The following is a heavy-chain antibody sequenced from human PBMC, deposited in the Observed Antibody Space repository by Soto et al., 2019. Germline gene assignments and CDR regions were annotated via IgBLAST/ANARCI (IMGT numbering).Heavy chain of an antibody. D-gene: IGHD6-19*01. CDR1: GGSVSSFF. CDR2: LYYGGST. CDR3: ARVRHGWTFFDY. V-gene: IGHV4-59*02. J-gene: IGHJ4*02. Sequence: SGTLSLTCTVSGGSVSSFFWSWIRQPPGRGLEWIGYLYYGGSTHYSPSLKSRVTISVDTSQNQFSLNLMSVTAADTAIYYCARVRHGWTFFDYWSQAALVT.